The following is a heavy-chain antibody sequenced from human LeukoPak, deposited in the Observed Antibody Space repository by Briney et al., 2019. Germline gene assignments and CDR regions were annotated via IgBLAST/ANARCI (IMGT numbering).Heavy chain of an antibody. Sequence: SETLSLTCAVYGGSFSGYYWSWIRQPPGKGLEWIGEINHSGSTYYNPSLKTRLTISVDTSKNQFSLKLSSVTAADTAVYYCARHVGYCSSTSCYLYYYGMDVWGQGTTVTVSS. CDR3: ARHVGYCSSTSCYLYYYGMDV. V-gene: IGHV4-34*01. CDR1: GGSFSGYY. J-gene: IGHJ6*02. CDR2: INHSGST. D-gene: IGHD2-2*01.